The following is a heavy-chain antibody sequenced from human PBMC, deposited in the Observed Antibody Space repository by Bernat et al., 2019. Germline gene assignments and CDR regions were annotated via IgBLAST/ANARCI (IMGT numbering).Heavy chain of an antibody. CDR1: GFTFSSYA. CDR3: ARAAAYYDILAGYYYYYYYMDV. J-gene: IGHJ6*03. Sequence: EVQLLESGGSLVQPGGSLRLSCAASGFTFSSYAMSWVRQAPGKGLEWVSAISGSGGSTYYADSVKGRFTISRDNSKNTLYLQMNSLGAEDTAVYYCARAAAYYDILAGYYYYYYYMDVWGKGTTVTVSS. D-gene: IGHD3-9*01. CDR2: ISGSGGST. V-gene: IGHV3-23*01.